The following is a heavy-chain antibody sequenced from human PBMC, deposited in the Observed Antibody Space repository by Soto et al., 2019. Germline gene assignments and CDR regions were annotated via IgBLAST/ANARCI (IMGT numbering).Heavy chain of an antibody. CDR2: IKQDGSEK. J-gene: IGHJ4*02. V-gene: IGHV3-7*05. Sequence: GGSLRLSCAASGFTFSSYWMSWVRQAPGKGLEWVANIKQDGSEKYYVDSVKGRFTISRDNAKNSLYLQMNSLRAEDTAVYYCARVGGYYGSGSYRYWGQGTLVTVSS. CDR1: GFTFSSYW. CDR3: ARVGGYYGSGSYRY. D-gene: IGHD3-10*01.